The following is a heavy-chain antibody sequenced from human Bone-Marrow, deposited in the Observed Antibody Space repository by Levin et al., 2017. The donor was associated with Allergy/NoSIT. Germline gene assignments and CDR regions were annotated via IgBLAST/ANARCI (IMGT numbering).Heavy chain of an antibody. D-gene: IGHD3-9*01. CDR3: TTGGESIFSDNSGYSYYFDD. Sequence: GESLKISCAASGLTFNNAWMGWVRQAPGKGLEWVGRIERKPHVGAKNYGAPGKGGFSISGKVSKNTLYLQMNSLKTEDTAVYYCTTGGESIFSDNSGYSYYFDDWGQGTLVTVSS. CDR1: GLTFNNAW. CDR2: IERKPHVGAK. V-gene: IGHV3-15*04. J-gene: IGHJ4*02.